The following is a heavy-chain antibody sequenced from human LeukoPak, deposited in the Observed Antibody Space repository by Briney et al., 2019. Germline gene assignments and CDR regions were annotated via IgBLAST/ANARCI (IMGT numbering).Heavy chain of an antibody. CDR2: IDQDGSDK. CDR1: GFTFTTYW. J-gene: IGHJ3*02. Sequence: PGGSLRLSCAASGFTFTTYWMSWVRQAPGQGLEWVANIDQDGSDKYYVDSVKGRFTISRDNAKNSLFLQMNSLRAEDTAVYYCARRVTVGNAWGDFDIWGQGTMVTVST. CDR3: ARRVTVGNAWGDFDI. V-gene: IGHV3-7*01. D-gene: IGHD1-26*01.